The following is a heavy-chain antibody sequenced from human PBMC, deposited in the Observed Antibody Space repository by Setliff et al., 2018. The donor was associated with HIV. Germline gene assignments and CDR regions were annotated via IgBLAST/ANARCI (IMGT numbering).Heavy chain of an antibody. Sequence: GASVKVSCKSSGGTFSSYGVTWVRQAPGQGLEWMGGVIPLFGTEKVAQKFQGRVTITADESTNTAHMELSSLRSEDTAIYYCARPAVLISTDYYYYMDVWGQGITVTVSS. V-gene: IGHV1-69*13. CDR3: ARPAVLISTDYYYYMDV. J-gene: IGHJ6*02. CDR1: GGTFSSYG. D-gene: IGHD6-19*01. CDR2: VIPLFGTE.